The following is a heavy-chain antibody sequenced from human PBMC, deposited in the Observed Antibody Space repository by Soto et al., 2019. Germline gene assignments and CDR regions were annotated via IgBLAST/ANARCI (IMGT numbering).Heavy chain of an antibody. D-gene: IGHD2-8*02. J-gene: IGHJ5*02. CDR3: AREPLSGGKCDEKWFDP. Sequence: QVQLVQSGAEVKKPGASVKVSCKASGYTFTRYGLHWVRQAPGQSLEWMGWINGGNGNTEYSQKFQDRVTITRDTSATTANMEMSSLRSEDTAMYYCAREPLSGGKCDEKWFDPWGQGTLVTVSS. CDR1: GYTFTRYG. V-gene: IGHV1-3*01. CDR2: INGGNGNT.